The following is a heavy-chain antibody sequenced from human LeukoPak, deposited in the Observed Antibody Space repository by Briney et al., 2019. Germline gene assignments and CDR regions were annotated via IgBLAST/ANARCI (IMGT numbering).Heavy chain of an antibody. CDR1: GGSFSGYY. CDR2: INHSGST. CDR3: ARDTTPPTVTGNNCFDP. D-gene: IGHD4-17*01. J-gene: IGHJ5*02. V-gene: IGHV4-34*01. Sequence: PSETLSLTCAVYGGSFSGYYWSWIRQAPGKGLEWIGEINHSGSTNYNPSLKSRVTISVDTSKTQFSLKLSSVTAADTDVYYCARDTTPPTVTGNNCFDPWGQGTLVTVSS.